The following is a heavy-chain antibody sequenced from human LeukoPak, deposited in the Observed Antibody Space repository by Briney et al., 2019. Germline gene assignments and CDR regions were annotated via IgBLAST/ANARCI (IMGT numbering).Heavy chain of an antibody. CDR1: GGSFIGYY. V-gene: IGHV4-34*01. J-gene: IGHJ4*02. CDR3: ARGCYYPWYFDY. D-gene: IGHD3-22*01. Sequence: SETLSLTCAIYGGSFIGYYWSWIRPPPGKGLEWIGEINHSGSTNYNPSLKSRVNKSVDTCKNQFSLKLSSLPAAGPAVNYRARGCYYPWYFDYWSQGTLVTLSS. CDR2: INHSGST.